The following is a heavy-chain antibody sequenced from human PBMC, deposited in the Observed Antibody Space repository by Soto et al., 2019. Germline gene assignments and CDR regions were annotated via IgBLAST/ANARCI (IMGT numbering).Heavy chain of an antibody. V-gene: IGHV4-39*01. J-gene: IGHJ4*02. CDR1: GGSISSITYY. Sequence: SETLSLTCTVSGGSISSITYYWGWIRQPPGKGLEWIGNIHYTGITYYNPSLKSRVTISVDTSKNQFSLNLSSVTAADTAVYYCARAVPRNFDYWGQGILVTVSS. CDR2: IHYTGIT. CDR3: ARAVPRNFDY. D-gene: IGHD6-19*01.